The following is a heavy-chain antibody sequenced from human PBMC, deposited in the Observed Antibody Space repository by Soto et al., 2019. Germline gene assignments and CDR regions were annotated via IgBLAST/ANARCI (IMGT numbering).Heavy chain of an antibody. Sequence: SETLSLTCAVYGGSFSGYYWSWIRQPPGKGLEWIGEINHSGSTNYNPSLKSRVTISVDTSKNQFSLKLSSVTAADTAVYYCARGAVAGIRHKEYYFDYWGQGTLVTVSS. CDR3: ARGAVAGIRHKEYYFDY. CDR2: INHSGST. V-gene: IGHV4-34*01. J-gene: IGHJ4*02. CDR1: GGSFSGYY. D-gene: IGHD6-19*01.